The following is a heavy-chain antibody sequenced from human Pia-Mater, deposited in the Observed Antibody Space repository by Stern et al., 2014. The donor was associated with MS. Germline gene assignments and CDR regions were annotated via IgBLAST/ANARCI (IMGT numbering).Heavy chain of an antibody. D-gene: IGHD5/OR15-5a*01. CDR1: CGSISSGGYY. CDR2: ISYSGSP. J-gene: IGHJ1*01. V-gene: IGHV4-31*03. Sequence: QLQESGPGLVKPSQPLSLTCTVSCGSISSGGYYWSWFRQHPGTGLEWIGYISYSGSPYYHPSLKSRVTIPVDTSKNQFSLKLSSVTAADMAVYYCARALYPFFQHWGQGTLVTVSS. CDR3: ARALYPFFQH.